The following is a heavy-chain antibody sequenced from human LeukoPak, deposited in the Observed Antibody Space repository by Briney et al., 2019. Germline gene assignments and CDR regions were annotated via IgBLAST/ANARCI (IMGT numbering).Heavy chain of an antibody. J-gene: IGHJ6*03. V-gene: IGHV1-69*13. D-gene: IGHD6-13*01. CDR1: GGTFSSHA. CDR3: ARAGRRDSSSWPDYYYYYMDV. Sequence: SVKVSCKASGGTFSSHAISWVRQAPGQGLEWMGGIIPIFGTANYAQKFQGRVTITADESTSTAYMELSSLRSEDTAVYSCARAGRRDSSSWPDYYYYYMDVWGKGTTVTVSS. CDR2: IIPIFGTA.